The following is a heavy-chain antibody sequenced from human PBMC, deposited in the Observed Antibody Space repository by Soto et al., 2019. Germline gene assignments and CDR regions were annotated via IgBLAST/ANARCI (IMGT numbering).Heavy chain of an antibody. V-gene: IGHV1-18*01. D-gene: IGHD3-22*01. J-gene: IGHJ3*02. CDR2: ISAYNGNT. Sequence: ASVKVSCKASGYTFTSYGISWVRQAPGQGLEWMGWISAYNGNTNYAQKLQGRVTMTTDTSTSTAYMELRSLRSDDTAVYYCASPRVGYYDSSGYDAFDIWGQGTMVTVS. CDR1: GYTFTSYG. CDR3: ASPRVGYYDSSGYDAFDI.